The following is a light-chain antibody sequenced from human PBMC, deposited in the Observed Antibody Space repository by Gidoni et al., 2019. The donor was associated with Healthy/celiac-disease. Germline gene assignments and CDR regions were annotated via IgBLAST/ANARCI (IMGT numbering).Light chain of an antibody. V-gene: IGLV1-51*02. J-gene: IGLJ2*01. CDR2: ENN. Sequence: QSVLTQPPSVSAAPGQKVTISCSGSSSNIGNNYVSWYQQLPGTAPKLIIYENNKRHSGIPDRFSGSKSVTSATLGITGLQTGDEAYYYCGPWDSSLSAVVFGGGTKLTVL. CDR1: SSNIGNNY. CDR3: GPWDSSLSAVV.